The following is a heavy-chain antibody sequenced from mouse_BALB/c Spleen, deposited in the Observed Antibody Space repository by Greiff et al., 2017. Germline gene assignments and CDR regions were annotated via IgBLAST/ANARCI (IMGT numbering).Heavy chain of an antibody. CDR2: ISYSGST. V-gene: IGHV3-2*02. D-gene: IGHD2-4*01. Sequence: DVKLQESGPGLVKPSQSLSLTCTVTGYSITSDYAWNWIRQFPGNKLEWMGYISYSGSTSYNPSLKSRISITRDTSKNQFFLQLNSVTTEDTATYYCARSLYDYPAWFAYWGQGTLVTVSA. CDR3: ARSLYDYPAWFAY. CDR1: GYSITSDYA. J-gene: IGHJ3*01.